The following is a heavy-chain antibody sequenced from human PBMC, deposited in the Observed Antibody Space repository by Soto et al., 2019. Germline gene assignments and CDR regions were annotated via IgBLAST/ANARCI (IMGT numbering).Heavy chain of an antibody. CDR1: GGTFSSYA. D-gene: IGHD3-3*01. Sequence: ASVKVSCKASGGTFSSYAISWVRQAPGQGLEWMGGIIPIFGTANYAQKFQGRVTITADESTSTAYMELSSLRSEDTAVYYCARSRRDFWSGPNWFDPWGQGTLVTVSS. CDR2: IIPIFGTA. V-gene: IGHV1-69*13. CDR3: ARSRRDFWSGPNWFDP. J-gene: IGHJ5*02.